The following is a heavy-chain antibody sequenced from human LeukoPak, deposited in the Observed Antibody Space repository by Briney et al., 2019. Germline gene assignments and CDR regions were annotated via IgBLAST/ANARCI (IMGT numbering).Heavy chain of an antibody. D-gene: IGHD1-26*01. CDR1: GGSISSYY. CDR3: ARYGSYDAFDI. CDR2: ITNIGST. Sequence: SETLSLTCTVSGGSISSYYWSWIRQSPGKGLEWIGYITNIGSTNYNPSLKSRVTMSVDTSKNQFSLKLSSVTAADTAVYYCARYGSYDAFDIWGQGTMVTVSS. V-gene: IGHV4-59*12. J-gene: IGHJ3*02.